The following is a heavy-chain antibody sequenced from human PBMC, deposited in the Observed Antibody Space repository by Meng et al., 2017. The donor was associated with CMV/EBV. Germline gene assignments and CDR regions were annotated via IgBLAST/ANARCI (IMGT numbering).Heavy chain of an antibody. CDR3: ARDDWQQLGAFDI. CDR2: ISSSGITI. J-gene: IGHJ3*02. CDR1: GFTFSDYY. V-gene: IGHV3-11*01. D-gene: IGHD6-13*01. Sequence: GGSLRLSCAASGFTFSDYYMSWIRQAPGKGLEWVSYISSSGITIYYADSVKGRFTISRDNAKNSLYLQMNSLRAEDTAVYYCARDDWQQLGAFDIWGQGTMVTVSS.